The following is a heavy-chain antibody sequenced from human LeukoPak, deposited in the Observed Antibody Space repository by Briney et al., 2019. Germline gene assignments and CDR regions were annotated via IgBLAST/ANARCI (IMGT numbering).Heavy chain of an antibody. CDR3: ARQGDGGRAFDY. J-gene: IGHJ4*02. Sequence: SETLSLTCTVSGGSSSSSSCYWGWIRQPPGKGLEWIGTIYYSGSTYYNPSLKSRVTISVDTSKNQFSLKLSSVTAADTAVYYCARQGDGGRAFDYWGQGTLVTVSS. CDR1: GGSSSSSSCY. CDR2: IYYSGST. V-gene: IGHV4-39*01. D-gene: IGHD3-16*01.